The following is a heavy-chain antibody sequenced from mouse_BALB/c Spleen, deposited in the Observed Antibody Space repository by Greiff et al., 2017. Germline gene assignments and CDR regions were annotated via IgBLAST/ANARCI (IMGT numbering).Heavy chain of an antibody. Sequence: QVQLKESGPGLVAPSQSLSITCTVSGFSLTDYGVSWIRQPPGKGLEWLGVIWGGGSTYYNSALKSRMSISKDNSKGQVFLKMHSLHTNDTAMYSCAKKRGNYYAMDYWGQGTSVTVSS. CDR3: AKKRGNYYAMDY. V-gene: IGHV2-6-5*01. CDR1: GFSLTDYG. J-gene: IGHJ4*01. CDR2: IWGGGST.